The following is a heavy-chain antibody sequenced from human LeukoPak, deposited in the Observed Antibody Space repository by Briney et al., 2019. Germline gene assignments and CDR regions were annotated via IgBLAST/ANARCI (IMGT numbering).Heavy chain of an antibody. CDR2: IYPGDSDT. D-gene: IGHD3-9*01. CDR1: GYSFTSYW. CDR3: ARRPYYDILTGYLVRGYYFDY. Sequence: PGESLKISCKGSGYSFTSYWIGWVRQLPGKGLEWMGIIYPGDSDTRYSPSFQGQVTISADKSISTAYLQWSSLKASDTAMYCCARRPYYDILTGYLVRGYYFDYWGQGTLVTVSS. V-gene: IGHV5-51*01. J-gene: IGHJ4*02.